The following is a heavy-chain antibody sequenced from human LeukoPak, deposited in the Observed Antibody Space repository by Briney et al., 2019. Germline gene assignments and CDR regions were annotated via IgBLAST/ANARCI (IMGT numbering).Heavy chain of an antibody. CDR1: GFSFSGYA. J-gene: IGHJ6*02. V-gene: IGHV3-23*01. D-gene: IGHD1-26*01. CDR3: AKEVVLGETNYFYYGMDV. Sequence: PGGSLRLSRAASGFSFSGYAMSWVRQAPGQGLEWVSAISGSAARAHYAESVRGRFTISRDNSQNTLHLQMNSLRAEDTAVYYCAKEVVLGETNYFYYGMDVWGQGTTVTVSS. CDR2: ISGSAARA.